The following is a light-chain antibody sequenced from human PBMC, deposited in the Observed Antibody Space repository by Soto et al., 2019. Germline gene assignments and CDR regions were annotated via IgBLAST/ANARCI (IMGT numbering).Light chain of an antibody. CDR1: QSVSSSY. Sequence: EILLTQSPGTLSLSPGERATLSCRASQSVSSSYLAWYQQKPGQAPRLLIYGASTRATGIPDRFSGSGSGTDFSLTISRLEPEDFAVYYCQQYNNWPFTFGGVTKV. J-gene: IGKJ4*01. CDR2: GAS. CDR3: QQYNNWPFT. V-gene: IGKV3-20*01.